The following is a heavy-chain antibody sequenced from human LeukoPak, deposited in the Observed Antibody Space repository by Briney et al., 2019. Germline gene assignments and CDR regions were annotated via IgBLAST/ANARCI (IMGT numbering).Heavy chain of an antibody. CDR2: IHPNGVNT. CDR3: AKALYDSPLTGDP. J-gene: IGHJ5*02. CDR1: GLTVSSNY. V-gene: IGHV3-53*01. Sequence: GGSLRLSCAASGLTVSSNYMNWVRQAPGKGLEWVSSIHPNGVNTHYADSVRGRFTISRDNSKNTLFLQMNSLRVEDTATYYCAKALYDSPLTGDPWGQGTLVTVSS. D-gene: IGHD3-22*01.